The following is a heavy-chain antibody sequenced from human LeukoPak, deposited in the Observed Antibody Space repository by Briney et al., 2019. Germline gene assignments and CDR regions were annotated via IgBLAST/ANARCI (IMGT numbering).Heavy chain of an antibody. D-gene: IGHD3-22*01. CDR1: GFTFSNYW. J-gene: IGHJ4*02. Sequence: PGGSLRLSCAASGFTFSNYWMTWVRQAPGKGLEWVAHVKPDGSEKSYVDSVKGRFTISRDNAKNSLYLQMNSLRAEDTAVYYCARGSTYYDSSGQVPFDYWGQGTLVTVSS. V-gene: IGHV3-7*01. CDR2: VKPDGSEK. CDR3: ARGSTYYDSSGQVPFDY.